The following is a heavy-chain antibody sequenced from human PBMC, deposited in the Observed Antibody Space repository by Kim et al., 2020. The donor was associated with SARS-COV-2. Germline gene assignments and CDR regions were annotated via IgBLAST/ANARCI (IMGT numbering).Heavy chain of an antibody. V-gene: IGHV4-31*02. CDR3: ARDVDAPSAYGMDV. Sequence: PSLKSRVTIAVDTSKNQFSLKLSSVTAADTAVYYCARDVDAPSAYGMDVWGQGTTVTVSS. D-gene: IGHD2-2*01. J-gene: IGHJ6*02.